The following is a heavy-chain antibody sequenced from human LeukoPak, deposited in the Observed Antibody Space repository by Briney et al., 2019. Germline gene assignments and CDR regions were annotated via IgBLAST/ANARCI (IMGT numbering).Heavy chain of an antibody. Sequence: GGSLRLSCAASGFTFSSYAMHWVRQAPGKGLEWVAVISYDGSNKYYADSVKGRFTISRDNSKNTLYLQMNSLRAEDTAVYYCARGQGNWFDPWGQGTLVTVSS. J-gene: IGHJ5*02. V-gene: IGHV3-30-3*01. CDR3: ARGQGNWFDP. CDR2: ISYDGSNK. CDR1: GFTFSSYA.